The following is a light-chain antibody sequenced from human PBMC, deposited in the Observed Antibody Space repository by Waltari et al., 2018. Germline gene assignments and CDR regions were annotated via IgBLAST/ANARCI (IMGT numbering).Light chain of an antibody. CDR3: ETGGHGTWV. Sequence: QLVLTQSPSASASLGASVKLTCTLSSGHSSNIIAWLQQRPERGPRYLMKVNRDGSHSTGDDIPDRFSGSSSGAERYLTISSIQAEDEADYYCETGGHGTWVFGGGTKLTGL. V-gene: IGLV4-69*01. CDR1: SGHSSNI. CDR2: VNRDGSH. J-gene: IGLJ3*02.